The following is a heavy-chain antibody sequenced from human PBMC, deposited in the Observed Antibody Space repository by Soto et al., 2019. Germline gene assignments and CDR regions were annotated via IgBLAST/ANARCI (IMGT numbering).Heavy chain of an antibody. J-gene: IGHJ5*02. CDR2: IIPIFGTA. Sequence: GASVKVSCKASGGTFSSYAISWVRQAPGQGLEWMGGIIPIFGTANYAQKFQGRVTITADKSTSTAYMELSSLRSEDTAVYYCARDGLSVYYDSSGYYSNWFDPWGQGTLVTVSS. V-gene: IGHV1-69*06. CDR1: GGTFSSYA. CDR3: ARDGLSVYYDSSGYYSNWFDP. D-gene: IGHD3-22*01.